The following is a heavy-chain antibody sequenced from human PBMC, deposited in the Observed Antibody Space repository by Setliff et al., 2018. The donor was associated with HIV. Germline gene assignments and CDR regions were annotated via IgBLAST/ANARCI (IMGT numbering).Heavy chain of an antibody. Sequence: PSETLSLTCGVSGYSISSGYYWSWIRQPPGKGLEWIGEINHSGSTNYNPSLKSRVTISVDTSKNQFSLKLSSVTAADTAVYYCARGSKGGFFDYWGQGTLVTV. CDR2: INHSGST. CDR1: GYSISSGYY. D-gene: IGHD3-16*01. CDR3: ARGSKGGFFDY. V-gene: IGHV4-34*01. J-gene: IGHJ4*02.